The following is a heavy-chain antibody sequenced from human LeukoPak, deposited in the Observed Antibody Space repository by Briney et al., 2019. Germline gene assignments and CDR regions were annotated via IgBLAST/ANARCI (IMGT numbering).Heavy chain of an antibody. V-gene: IGHV1-46*01. CDR2: INPSGGST. D-gene: IGHD2-2*02. CDR3: ARDGAHCSSTSCYISGWFDP. J-gene: IGHJ5*02. CDR1: GYTFTSYY. Sequence: AASVKVSCKASGYTFTSYYMHWVRQAPGQGLEWMGIINPSGGSTSYAQRFQGRVTMTRDTSTSTVYMELSSLRSEDTAVYYCARDGAHCSSTSCYISGWFDPWGQGTLVTVSS.